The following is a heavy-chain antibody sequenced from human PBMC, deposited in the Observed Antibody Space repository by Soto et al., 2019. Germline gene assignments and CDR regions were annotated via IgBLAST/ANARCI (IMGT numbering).Heavy chain of an antibody. D-gene: IGHD3-3*01. CDR2: FYWDDDK. V-gene: IGHV2-5*02. Sequence: QITLKESGPTVVKPTETLTLTCTFSGFSITTSGVGVCWVRQSPGKAPEWLALFYWDDDKRDSTSLKSRLTFTKDTSTISVVLTTANVDPADTATYYCADRVLRMVFALVTPTARDFDVWGQGTPVVVYS. J-gene: IGHJ4*02. CDR1: GFSITTSGVG. CDR3: ADRVLRMVFALVTPTARDFDV.